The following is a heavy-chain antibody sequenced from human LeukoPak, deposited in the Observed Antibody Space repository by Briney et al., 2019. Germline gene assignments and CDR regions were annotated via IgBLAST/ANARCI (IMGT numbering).Heavy chain of an antibody. CDR3: TRDSYISNVYYGMDV. CDR1: GFTFSNAY. D-gene: IGHD1-26*01. V-gene: IGHV3-74*01. CDR2: INPDGSHT. Sequence: GGSLRLSCAASGFTFSNAYMNWVRQAPGKGLVWISRINPDGSHTSYADSVKGRFTISRDNAKNTLYLQMNSLRAEDAAVYFCTRDSYISNVYYGMDVWGQGATVTVSS. J-gene: IGHJ6*02.